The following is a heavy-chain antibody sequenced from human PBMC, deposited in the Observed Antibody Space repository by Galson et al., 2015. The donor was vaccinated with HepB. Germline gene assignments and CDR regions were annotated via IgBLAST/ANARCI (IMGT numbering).Heavy chain of an antibody. CDR2: IYYSGST. Sequence: ETLSLTCTVSGGSISSSSYYWGWIRQPPGKGLEWIGSIYYSGSTYYNPSLKSRVTISVDTSKNQFSLKLSSVTAADTAVYYCARHSMEDYATDYWGQGTLVTVSS. V-gene: IGHV4-39*01. CDR1: GGSISSSSYY. J-gene: IGHJ4*02. D-gene: IGHD3-16*01. CDR3: ARHSMEDYATDY.